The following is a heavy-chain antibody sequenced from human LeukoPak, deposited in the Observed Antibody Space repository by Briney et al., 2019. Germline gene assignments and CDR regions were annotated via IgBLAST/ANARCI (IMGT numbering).Heavy chain of an antibody. Sequence: GGSLRLSCAASGFTFSDYMMSWVRQAPGKGLEWVANIKEDGSAKFYVDSVKGRFAVSRDNAKNSLFLQMNSLRAEDTAMYYCARHHYYFDHWGQGTLVTVSS. J-gene: IGHJ4*02. CDR2: IKEDGSAK. CDR3: ARHHYYFDH. V-gene: IGHV3-7*01. CDR1: GFTFSDYM.